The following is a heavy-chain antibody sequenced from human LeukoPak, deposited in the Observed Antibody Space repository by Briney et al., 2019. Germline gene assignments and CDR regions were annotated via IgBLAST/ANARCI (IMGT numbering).Heavy chain of an antibody. CDR3: SRRLDY. J-gene: IGHJ4*02. CDR2: VRADGTEK. CDR1: GFIFNNEW. V-gene: IGHV3-7*03. Sequence: GGSLRLSCAASGFIFNNEWMDWVRQAPGKGLEWVANVRADGTEKYYVDSVKGRFTISRDNAKNSLYLQLNSLRVEDTAVYYCSRRLDYWGQGTLVTVSS.